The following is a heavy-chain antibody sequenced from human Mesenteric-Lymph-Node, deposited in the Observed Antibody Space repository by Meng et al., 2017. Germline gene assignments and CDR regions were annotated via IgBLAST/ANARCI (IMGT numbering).Heavy chain of an antibody. D-gene: IGHD3-10*01. CDR3: VRDTRRGGGWFDP. Sequence: QLTGACSEMGRPSTTLPLHWAFSWDAITCVDSSWTWIRQPPGKGLEWIGYIYHGVNIYYTPSLRGRVTISVDKSRNQFSLKLTSVSAADTAVYYCVRDTRRGGGWFDPWGQGTLVTVSS. V-gene: IGHV4-30-2*01. CDR1: WDAITCVDSS. J-gene: IGHJ5*02. CDR2: IYHGVNI.